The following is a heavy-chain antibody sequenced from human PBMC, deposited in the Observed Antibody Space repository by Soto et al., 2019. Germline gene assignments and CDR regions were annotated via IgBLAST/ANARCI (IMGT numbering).Heavy chain of an antibody. D-gene: IGHD2-21*01. J-gene: IGHJ3*01. CDR3: AREGAGGAYCGGDCSH. Sequence: QVQLQESGPGLVKPSQTLSLTCTVSGGSISSGGYYWSWIRQHPGKGLEWIGYIYYSGSTYYNPSLKSRVTISVDTSKNQFSLKLSSVTAADTAVYCCAREGAGGAYCGGDCSHWGQGTMVTVSS. CDR2: IYYSGST. CDR1: GGSISSGGYY. V-gene: IGHV4-31*03.